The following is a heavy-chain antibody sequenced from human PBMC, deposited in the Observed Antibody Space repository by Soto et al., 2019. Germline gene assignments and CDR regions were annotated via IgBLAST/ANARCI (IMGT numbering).Heavy chain of an antibody. J-gene: IGHJ6*02. V-gene: IGHV1-69*12. Sequence: QVQLVQSGAEVKKPGSSVKVSCKASGGTFSSYAISWVRQAPGQGLEWMGGIIPIFGTANYAQKFQGRVTMTADESTSTAYMELSSLRSEDTDVYYCARGPLGDGYNYPVGMDVWGQGTTVTVSS. CDR3: ARGPLGDGYNYPVGMDV. D-gene: IGHD1-1*01. CDR2: IIPIFGTA. CDR1: GGTFSSYA.